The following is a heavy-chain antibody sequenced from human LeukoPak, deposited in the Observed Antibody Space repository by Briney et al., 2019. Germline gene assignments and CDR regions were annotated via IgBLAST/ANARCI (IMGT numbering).Heavy chain of an antibody. J-gene: IGHJ1*01. CDR1: GGSISSYY. CDR2: IYYSGIT. Sequence: SETLSLTCTVSGGSISSYYWSWIRQPPGKGLEWIGYIYYSGITNYNPSLKSRVTMSVDTSKNQFSLKLSSVTAADTAVYYCATDSTDWYFQHWGQGTLVTVSS. V-gene: IGHV4-59*01. CDR3: ATDSTDWYFQH. D-gene: IGHD2/OR15-2a*01.